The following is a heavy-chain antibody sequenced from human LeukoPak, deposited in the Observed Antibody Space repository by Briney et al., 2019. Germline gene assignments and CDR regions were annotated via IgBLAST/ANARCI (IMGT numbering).Heavy chain of an antibody. Sequence: ASVKVSCKASGYTFTSYDINWVRQATGQGLEWMSWMNPNSGNIGYAQKFQGRVTMTRNTSISTAYMELSSLRSEDTAVYYCARDPAYGGFTHFDYWGQGTLVTVSS. CDR2: MNPNSGNI. CDR3: ARDPAYGGFTHFDY. V-gene: IGHV1-8*01. CDR1: GYTFTSYD. J-gene: IGHJ4*02. D-gene: IGHD5-12*01.